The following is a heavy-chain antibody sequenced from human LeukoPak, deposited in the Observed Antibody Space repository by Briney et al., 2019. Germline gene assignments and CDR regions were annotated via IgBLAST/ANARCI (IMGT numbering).Heavy chain of an antibody. CDR2: ISSSSSTI. Sequence: PGGSLRLSCAASGFTFSSYSMNWVRQAPGKGLEWVSYISSSSSTIYYADSVKGRFTISRDNAKNSLYLQMNSLRAEDTAVYYCARSRASSGYDYWGQGTLVTVSS. CDR1: GFTFSSYS. J-gene: IGHJ4*02. V-gene: IGHV3-48*04. CDR3: ARSRASSGYDY. D-gene: IGHD6-19*01.